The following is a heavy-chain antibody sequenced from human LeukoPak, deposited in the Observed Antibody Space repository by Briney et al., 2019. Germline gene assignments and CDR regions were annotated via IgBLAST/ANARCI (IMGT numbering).Heavy chain of an antibody. Sequence: GESLKISCKGSGYSFTSYWIGWVRQMPGKGLEWMGIIYPGDSDTRYSPSFHGQVTISTDKSIGTAYLQWNSLKASDTALYYCARSGIDYGGTSGVFDIWGQGTMVTVSS. CDR2: IYPGDSDT. D-gene: IGHD4-23*01. CDR1: GYSFTSYW. V-gene: IGHV5-51*01. J-gene: IGHJ3*02. CDR3: ARSGIDYGGTSGVFDI.